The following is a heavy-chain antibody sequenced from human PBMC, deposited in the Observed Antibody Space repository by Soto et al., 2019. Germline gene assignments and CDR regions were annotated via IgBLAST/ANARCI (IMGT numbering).Heavy chain of an antibody. J-gene: IGHJ6*03. V-gene: IGHV3-30*18. CDR1: GFTFSSYG. Sequence: GGSLRLSCAASGFTFSSYGMHWVRQAPGKGLEWVAVISYDGSNKYYADSVKGRFTISRDNSKNTLYLQMNSLRAEDTAVYYCAKVRFYYYYMDVWGKGTTVTVSS. CDR2: ISYDGSNK. CDR3: AKVRFYYYYMDV.